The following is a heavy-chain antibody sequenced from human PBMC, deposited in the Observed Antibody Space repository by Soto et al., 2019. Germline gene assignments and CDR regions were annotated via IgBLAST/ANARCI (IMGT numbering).Heavy chain of an antibody. J-gene: IGHJ4*02. V-gene: IGHV3-30*18. CDR2: ISYYGSNK. Sequence: QVQLVESGGGVVQPGRSLRLSCAASGFTFSSYGMHWVRQAPGKGLEWVAVISYYGSNKYYADSVKGRFTISRDNSKNTLYLQMNSLRAEDTAVYYGAKRTNYGDYFDYWGQGTLVTVSS. D-gene: IGHD4-17*01. CDR3: AKRTNYGDYFDY. CDR1: GFTFSSYG.